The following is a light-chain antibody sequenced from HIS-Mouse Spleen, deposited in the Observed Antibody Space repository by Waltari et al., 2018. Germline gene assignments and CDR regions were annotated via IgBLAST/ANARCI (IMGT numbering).Light chain of an antibody. CDR3: CSYAGSYTVV. V-gene: IGLV2-11*01. CDR2: DVS. Sequence: QSALTQPRSVSGSPGQSVTTSCTGTRSDVGGYNYVPWYQQPPGKAPKLMIYDVSQPPSGVPDRFSGSKSGNTASLTISGLQAEDEADYYCCSYAGSYTVVFGGGTKLTVL. J-gene: IGLJ2*01. CDR1: RSDVGGYNY.